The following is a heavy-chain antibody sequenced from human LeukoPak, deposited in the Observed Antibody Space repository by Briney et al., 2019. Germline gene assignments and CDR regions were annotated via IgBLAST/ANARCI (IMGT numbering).Heavy chain of an antibody. CDR3: ARGGPAPHRITLIVVASSTDAFDI. J-gene: IGHJ3*02. Sequence: ASVKVSCKASGYTYTSYGISWVRQAPGQGLEWMGWISAYNGDTNYAQKLQGRVTMTTDTSTSTAYMELRSLRSDDTAVYYCARGGPAPHRITLIVVASSTDAFDIWGQGTMVTVSS. CDR2: ISAYNGDT. D-gene: IGHD3-22*01. V-gene: IGHV1-18*01. CDR1: GYTYTSYG.